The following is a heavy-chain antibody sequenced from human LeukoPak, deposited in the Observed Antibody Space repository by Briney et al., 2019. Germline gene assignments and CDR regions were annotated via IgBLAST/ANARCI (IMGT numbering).Heavy chain of an antibody. J-gene: IGHJ5*02. V-gene: IGHV4-38-2*02. CDR3: ARHVSGGTPGSGVPNWFDP. CDR2: IYHSGST. Sequence: SETLSLTCTVSGYSISSGYYWGWIRQPPGKGLEWIGSIYHSGSTYYNPSLKSRVTISVDTSKNQFSLKLSSVTAADTAVYYCARHVSGGTPGSGVPNWFDPWGQGTLVTVSS. D-gene: IGHD6-19*01. CDR1: GYSISSGYY.